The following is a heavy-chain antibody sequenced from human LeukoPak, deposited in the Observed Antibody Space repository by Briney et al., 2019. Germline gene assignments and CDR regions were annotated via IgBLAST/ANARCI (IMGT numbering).Heavy chain of an antibody. J-gene: IGHJ4*02. CDR1: GGSITTYY. CDR2: IFYSGST. Sequence: EASETLSLTCTVSGGSITTYYWSWIRQPPGKGLEWIGFIFYSGSTNYNPSLKSRVTISVDTSKNQFSLKLSSVTAADTAVYYCARDKWELADYWGQGTLVTVSS. V-gene: IGHV4-59*12. CDR3: ARDKWELADY. D-gene: IGHD1-26*01.